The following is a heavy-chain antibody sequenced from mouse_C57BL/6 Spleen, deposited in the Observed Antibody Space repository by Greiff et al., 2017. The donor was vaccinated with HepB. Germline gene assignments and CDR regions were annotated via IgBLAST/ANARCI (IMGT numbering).Heavy chain of an antibody. Sequence: QVQLQQSGAELARPGASVKMSCKASGYTFTSYTMHWVKQRPGQGLEWIGYINPSSGYTKYKQKFKDKATLTANKSSSTAYMQLSSLTSEDSAVYYCARREITPVGERDYYAMDYWGQGTSVTVSS. D-gene: IGHD1-1*01. CDR1: GYTFTSYT. CDR2: INPSSGYT. V-gene: IGHV1-4*01. J-gene: IGHJ4*01. CDR3: ARREITPVGERDYYAMDY.